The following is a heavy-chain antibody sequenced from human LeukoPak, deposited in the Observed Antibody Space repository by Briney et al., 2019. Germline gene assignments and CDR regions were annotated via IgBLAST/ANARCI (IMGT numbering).Heavy chain of an antibody. CDR1: GGSISSYY. J-gene: IGHJ4*02. CDR3: ARKPIVNSAWYYFGY. V-gene: IGHV4-59*12. Sequence: SETLSLTCTVSGGSISSYYWSWIRQPPGKGLEWIGYIYYSGSTNYNPSLKSRVTISVDTSKNQFSLKLSSVTAADTAVYYCARKPIVNSAWYYFGYWGQGTLVTVSS. D-gene: IGHD3-22*01. CDR2: IYYSGST.